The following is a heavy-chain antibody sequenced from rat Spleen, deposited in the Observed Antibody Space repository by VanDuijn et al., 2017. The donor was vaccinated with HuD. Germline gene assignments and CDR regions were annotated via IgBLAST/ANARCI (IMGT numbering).Heavy chain of an antibody. Sequence: QVQLKESGPGLVQPSQTLSLTCTVAGFSLTSYNVHWVRQPPGKGLEWMGVIWGNGNANYNSPLKSRLSISRDTSKSQVYLKMNSLQTEVTATYYCARGDYSSPRGGCWGQGVMVTVSS. J-gene: IGHJ2*01. V-gene: IGHV2-41*01. CDR2: IWGNGNA. D-gene: IGHD1-2*01. CDR1: GFSLTSYN. CDR3: ARGDYSSPRGGC.